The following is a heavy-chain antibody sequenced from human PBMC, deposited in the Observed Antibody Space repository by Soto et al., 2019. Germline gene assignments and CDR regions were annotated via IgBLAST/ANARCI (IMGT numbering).Heavy chain of an antibody. J-gene: IGHJ6*02. CDR1: GGSVSSGSYY. Sequence: PSDTLSLTCTVSGGSVSSGSYYWSWIRQPPGKGLEWIGYIYYSGSTNYNPSLKSRVTISVDTSKNQCSLKLSSVTAADTAVYYCARGRRYYDILTGYQYYYYGMDVWCQGTTLTSP. CDR3: ARGRRYYDILTGYQYYYYGMDV. V-gene: IGHV4-61*01. CDR2: IYYSGST. D-gene: IGHD3-9*01.